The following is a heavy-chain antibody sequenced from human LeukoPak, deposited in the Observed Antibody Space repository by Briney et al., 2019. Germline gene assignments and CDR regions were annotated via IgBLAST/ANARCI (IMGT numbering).Heavy chain of an antibody. V-gene: IGHV4-39*07. Sequence: TSETLSLTCTVSGGSISNSSYYWSWIRQPPGKGLEWIGKINHSGSTNYNPSLKSRVTISVDTSKNQFSLKLSSVTAADTAVYYCARESSSGNDAFDIWGQGTMVTVSS. J-gene: IGHJ3*02. CDR2: INHSGST. D-gene: IGHD4-23*01. CDR3: ARESSSGNDAFDI. CDR1: GGSISNSSYY.